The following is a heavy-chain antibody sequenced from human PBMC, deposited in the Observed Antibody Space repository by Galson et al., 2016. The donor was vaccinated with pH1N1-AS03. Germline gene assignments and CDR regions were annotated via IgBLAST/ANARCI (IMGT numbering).Heavy chain of an antibody. J-gene: IGHJ3*02. CDR2: IRSDRSNE. CDR1: GFSFNTYG. V-gene: IGHV3-30*02. CDR3: ARDNHWALDI. Sequence: SLRLSCAASGFSFNTYGMHWVRQAPGKGLEWVAFIRSDRSNEYYAQSVKGRFTISRDNAKESLNLQMNSLGAEDTALYYCARDNHWALDIWGQGTMVTVSS.